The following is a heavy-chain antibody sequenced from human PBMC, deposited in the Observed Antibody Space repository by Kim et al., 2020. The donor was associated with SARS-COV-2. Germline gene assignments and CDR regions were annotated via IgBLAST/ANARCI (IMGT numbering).Heavy chain of an antibody. CDR3: ARDQRVTMVRGDRDNWFDP. D-gene: IGHD3-10*01. CDR2: IYTSGST. J-gene: IGHJ5*02. Sequence: SETLSLTCTVSGGSISSGSYYWSWIRQPAGKGLEWIGRIYTSGSTNYNPSLKSRVTISVDTSKNQFSLKLSSVTAADTAVYYCARDQRVTMVRGDRDNWFDPGAREPWSPSPQ. CDR1: GGSISSGSYY. V-gene: IGHV4-61*02.